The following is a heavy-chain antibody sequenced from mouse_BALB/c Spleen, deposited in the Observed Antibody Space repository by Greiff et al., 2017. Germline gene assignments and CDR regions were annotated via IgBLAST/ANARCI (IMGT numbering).Heavy chain of an antibody. CDR3: ARPITTGYAMDY. D-gene: IGHD2-4*01. J-gene: IGHJ4*01. V-gene: IGHV5-17*02. CDR1: GFTFSSFG. CDR2: ISSGSSTI. Sequence: DVMLVESGGGLVQPGGSRKLSCAASGFTFSSFGMHWVRQAPEKGLEWVAYISSGSSTIYYADTVKGRFTISRDNPKNTLFLQMTSLRSEDTAMYYCARPITTGYAMDYRGQGTSVTVSS.